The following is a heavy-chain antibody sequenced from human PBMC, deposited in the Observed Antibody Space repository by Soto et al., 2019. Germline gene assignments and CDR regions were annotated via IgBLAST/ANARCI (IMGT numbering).Heavy chain of an antibody. CDR1: GFTFSNAW. CDR3: STKQSIAASGTTPSPYRLKYYYYYYGMDV. J-gene: IGHJ6*02. V-gene: IGHV3-15*07. CDR2: IKSKTDGGTT. Sequence: TGGSLRLSCAASGFTFSNAWMNWVRQAPGKGLEWVGRIKSKTDGGTTDYAAPVKGRITISRDDSKNTLYLQMNSLKTEDTAEYYCSTKQSIAASGTTPSPYRLKYYYYYYGMDVWGQGTTVTVS. D-gene: IGHD6-13*01.